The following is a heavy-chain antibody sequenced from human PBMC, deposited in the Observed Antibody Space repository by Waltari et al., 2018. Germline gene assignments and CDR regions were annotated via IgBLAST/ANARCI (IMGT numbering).Heavy chain of an antibody. V-gene: IGHV1-3*03. CDR1: GYTFTSYA. Sequence: QVQLVQSGAEVKKPGASVKVSCKASGYTFTSYAMHWVRQAPGQRLEWMGWINAGNGNTNYSQEFQGRVTITRDTSAGTADRELSSVSPEDMAVYYGARGVPHYGCWSGLAYIDVWGKGTTVTVSS. CDR3: ARGVPHYGCWSGLAYIDV. D-gene: IGHD3-3*01. CDR2: INAGNGNT. J-gene: IGHJ6*03.